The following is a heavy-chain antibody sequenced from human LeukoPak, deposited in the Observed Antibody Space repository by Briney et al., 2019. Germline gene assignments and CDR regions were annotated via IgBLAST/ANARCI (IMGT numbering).Heavy chain of an antibody. Sequence: ASVKVSCKATVYTFTGYYMHGVRQAPGKGLEWMGWINTNSGGTNYAQKFQGRVTMTRDTYISTDYMELSRMRPEDTAVYYCAGDIVATGEMWGQGTLVTVSS. CDR2: INTNSGGT. J-gene: IGHJ4*02. D-gene: IGHD5-12*01. CDR3: AGDIVATGEM. V-gene: IGHV1-2*02. CDR1: VYTFTGYY.